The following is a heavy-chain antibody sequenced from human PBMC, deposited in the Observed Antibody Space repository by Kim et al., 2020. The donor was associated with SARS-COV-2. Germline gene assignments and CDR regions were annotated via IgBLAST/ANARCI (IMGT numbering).Heavy chain of an antibody. V-gene: IGHV3-11*01. J-gene: IGHJ4*02. D-gene: IGHD3-22*01. Sequence: GGSLRLSCAASGFTFSDYYMSWIRQAPGKGLEWVSYISSSGSTIYYADSVKGRFTISRDNAKNSLYLQMNSLRAEDTAVYYCARDLSSGLPPTLTAGGDYWGQGTLVTVSS. CDR2: ISSSGSTI. CDR1: GFTFSDYY. CDR3: ARDLSSGLPPTLTAGGDY.